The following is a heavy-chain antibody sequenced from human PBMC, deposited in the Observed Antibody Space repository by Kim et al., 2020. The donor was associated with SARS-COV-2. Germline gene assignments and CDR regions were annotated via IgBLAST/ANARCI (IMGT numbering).Heavy chain of an antibody. J-gene: IGHJ6*02. V-gene: IGHV4-4*02. CDR2: IYHSGST. D-gene: IGHD6-13*01. CDR3: AREAIEQQLLFNYYGMDV. Sequence: SETLSLTCAVSGGSISSSNWWSWVRQPPGKGLEWIGEIYHSGSTNYNPSLKSRVTISVDKSKNQFSLKLSSVTAADTAVNYCAREAIEQQLLFNYYGMDVWGQGTTVTVSS. CDR1: GGSISSSNW.